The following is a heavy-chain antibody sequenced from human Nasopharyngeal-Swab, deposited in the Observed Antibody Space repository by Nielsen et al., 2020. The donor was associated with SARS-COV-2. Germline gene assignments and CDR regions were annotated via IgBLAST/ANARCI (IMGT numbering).Heavy chain of an antibody. J-gene: IGHJ5*02. CDR1: GGSISSYY. CDR2: IYTSGST. Sequence: SETLSLTCTVSGGSISSYYWSWIRQPAGKGLEWIGRIYTSGSTNYNPSLKSRVTMSVDTSKNQFSLKLSSVTAADTAVYYCARDSDYYDFWSGYPYNWFDPLGQGTLVTVSS. CDR3: ARDSDYYDFWSGYPYNWFDP. D-gene: IGHD3-3*01. V-gene: IGHV4-4*07.